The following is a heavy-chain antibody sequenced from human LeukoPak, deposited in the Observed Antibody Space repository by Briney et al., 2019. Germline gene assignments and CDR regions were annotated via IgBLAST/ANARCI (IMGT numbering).Heavy chain of an antibody. Sequence: PGGSLRLSCAASGFTFSSYAMSWVRQAPGKGLEGGSAIRGSGGSTYYADSVKGRFTISKDNSKNTLYLQMTSLRAEDTAVYYCALQYSSSSSFYYYYMDVWGKGTTVTVSS. V-gene: IGHV3-23*01. CDR1: GFTFSSYA. CDR2: IRGSGGST. CDR3: ALQYSSSSSFYYYYMDV. J-gene: IGHJ6*03. D-gene: IGHD6-6*01.